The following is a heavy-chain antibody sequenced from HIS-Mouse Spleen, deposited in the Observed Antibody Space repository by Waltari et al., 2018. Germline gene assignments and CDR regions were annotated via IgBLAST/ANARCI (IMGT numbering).Heavy chain of an antibody. D-gene: IGHD6-19*01. Sequence: QVQLVESGGGVVQPGRSLRLSCAASGFTFSSYGMHWVRQAPGKGLEWVAVISYDGSNKYYADSVKGRFTISRDNSKNTLYLQMNSLRAEDTAVYYCARRRGWFDYWGQGTLVTVSS. V-gene: IGHV3-30*03. CDR1: GFTFSSYG. CDR3: ARRRGWFDY. CDR2: ISYDGSNK. J-gene: IGHJ4*02.